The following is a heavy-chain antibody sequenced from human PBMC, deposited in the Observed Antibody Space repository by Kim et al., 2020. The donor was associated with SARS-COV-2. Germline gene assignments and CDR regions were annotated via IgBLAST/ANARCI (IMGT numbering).Heavy chain of an antibody. J-gene: IGHJ4*02. CDR3: AKQVGSDWVLDY. Sequence: GGSLRLSCAASGFTFSNSAMTWVRQAPGKVLEWVSAISASGRITHFADSVKGRFTISRDNSKTTLYLQMNTLRAEDTAVYYCAKQVGSDWVLDYWGLGTLVTVSS. D-gene: IGHD6-19*01. CDR2: ISASGRIT. CDR1: GFTFSNSA. V-gene: IGHV3-23*01.